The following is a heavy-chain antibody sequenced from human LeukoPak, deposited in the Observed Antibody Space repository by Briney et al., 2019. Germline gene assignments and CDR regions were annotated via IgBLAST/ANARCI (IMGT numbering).Heavy chain of an antibody. D-gene: IGHD2-15*01. V-gene: IGHV4-39*01. J-gene: IGHJ4*02. Sequence: SETLSLTCTVSGGSISSSSYYWGWIRRPPGKGLEWIGSIYYSGSTYYNPSLKSRVSISVDTSKNQLSLKLSSVTAADTAVYYCARDIYCSGGSCYSAPYYFDFWGQGTLVTVSS. CDR3: ARDIYCSGGSCYSAPYYFDF. CDR2: IYYSGST. CDR1: GGSISSSSYY.